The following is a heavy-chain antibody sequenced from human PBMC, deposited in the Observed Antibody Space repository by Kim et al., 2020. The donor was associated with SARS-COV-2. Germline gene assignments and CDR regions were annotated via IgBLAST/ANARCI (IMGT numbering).Heavy chain of an antibody. J-gene: IGHJ4*02. CDR2: LGGRGENT. D-gene: IGHD3-10*01. CDR3: AKLKTMLQGVNYFDS. V-gene: IGHV3-23*01. Sequence: GGSLRLSCEASRFSFNRQAMAWVRQAPGKGLEWVSGLGGRGENTYYADSVKGRFTISRDSSTNTLYLQVSSLRVEDTAIYYCAKLKTMLQGVNYFDSWGQGTLVTVSA. CDR1: RFSFNRQA.